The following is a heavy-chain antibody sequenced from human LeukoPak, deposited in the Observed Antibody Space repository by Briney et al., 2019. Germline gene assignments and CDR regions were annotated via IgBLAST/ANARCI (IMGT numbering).Heavy chain of an antibody. Sequence: ASVKVSCKASGYTFTSYDFNWVRQATGQRPEWMGWMSPNSGDTGYAQKFQDRVTMTRNTSISTAYMELSSLRSDDTAVYYCARDSLGDSSGYYLSDFDYWGQGTLVTVSS. J-gene: IGHJ4*02. V-gene: IGHV1-8*01. D-gene: IGHD3-22*01. CDR2: MSPNSGDT. CDR3: ARDSLGDSSGYYLSDFDY. CDR1: GYTFTSYD.